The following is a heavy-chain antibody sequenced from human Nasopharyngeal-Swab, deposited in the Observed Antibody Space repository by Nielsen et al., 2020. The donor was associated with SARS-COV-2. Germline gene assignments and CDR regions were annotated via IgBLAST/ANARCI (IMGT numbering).Heavy chain of an antibody. CDR2: IYTSGST. Sequence: LRLSCTVSGGSISSGSYYWSWIRQPAGKGLEWIGRIYTSGSTNYNPSLKSRVTISVDTSKNQFSLKLSSVTAADTAVYYCAREGSTSPWNGYYYGMDVWGQGTTVTVSS. CDR1: GGSISSGSYY. D-gene: IGHD2-2*01. V-gene: IGHV4-61*02. J-gene: IGHJ6*02. CDR3: AREGSTSPWNGYYYGMDV.